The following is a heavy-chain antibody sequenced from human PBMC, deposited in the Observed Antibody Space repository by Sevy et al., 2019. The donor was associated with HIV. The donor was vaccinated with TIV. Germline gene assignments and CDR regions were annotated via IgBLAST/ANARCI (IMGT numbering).Heavy chain of an antibody. D-gene: IGHD6-19*01. CDR3: VRGGGNGWYYFDY. CDR2: IIPILNTV. CDR1: GGIFKSYG. J-gene: IGHJ4*02. Sequence: ASVKVPCKASGGIFKSYGISWVRQAPGQGLEWMGGIIPILNTVHYSQKFQGRVTITADESTKTAYMELSSLRSEGTAVYYCVRGGGNGWYYFDYWGQETLVTVSS. V-gene: IGHV1-69*13.